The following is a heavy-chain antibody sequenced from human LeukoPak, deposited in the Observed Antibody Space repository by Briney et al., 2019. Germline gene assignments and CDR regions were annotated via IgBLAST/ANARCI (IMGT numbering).Heavy chain of an antibody. D-gene: IGHD7-27*01. CDR1: GYTFTGYY. CDR3: ASHVWDYYYYGMDV. Sequence: ASVKVSCKASGYTFTGYYMHWVRQAPGQGLEWMGWINPNSGGTNYAQKFQGRVTMTRDTSISTAYMELSRPRSDDTAVYYCASHVWDYYYYGMDVWGQGTTVTVSS. V-gene: IGHV1-2*02. CDR2: INPNSGGT. J-gene: IGHJ6*02.